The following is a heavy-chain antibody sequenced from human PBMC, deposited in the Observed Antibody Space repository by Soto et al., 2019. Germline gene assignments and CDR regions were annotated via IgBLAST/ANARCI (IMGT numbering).Heavy chain of an antibody. CDR2: IYSGGST. CDR1: GFTVSSNY. V-gene: IGHV3-53*04. CDR3: ARDQLRYFDWSSHYYYYMDV. D-gene: IGHD3-9*01. J-gene: IGHJ6*03. Sequence: GSLRLSCAASGFTVSSNYMSWVRQAPGKGLEWVSVIYSGGSTYYADSVKGRFTISRHNSKNTLYLQMNSLRAEDTAVYYCARDQLRYFDWSSHYYYYMDVWGKGTTVTVSS.